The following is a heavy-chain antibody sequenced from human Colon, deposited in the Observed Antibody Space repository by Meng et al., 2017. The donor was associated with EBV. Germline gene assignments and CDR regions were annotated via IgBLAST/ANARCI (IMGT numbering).Heavy chain of an antibody. Sequence: QVQLQESGPGLVKPSEXLSLTCAVSGGSISRCAWWSWVRQPPGKGLEWIGETSHSGSTDYSPSLKSRVDISVDKSKNQFYLSLFSVTAADTAVYYCGRDQGRELINHWGQGTLVTVSS. CDR2: TSHSGST. J-gene: IGHJ4*02. V-gene: IGHV4-4*02. CDR3: GRDQGRELINH. CDR1: GGSISRCAW. D-gene: IGHD1-7*01.